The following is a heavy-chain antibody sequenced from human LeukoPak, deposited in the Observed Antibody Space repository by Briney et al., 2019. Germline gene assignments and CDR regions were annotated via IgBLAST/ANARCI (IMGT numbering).Heavy chain of an antibody. CDR3: AKCGQQLVLVDY. CDR2: ISGSGGST. D-gene: IGHD6-13*01. Sequence: GGSLRLSCAASGFTFSSYSMNWVRQAPGKGLEWVSAISGSGGSTYYADSVKGRFTISRDNSKNTLYLQMNSLRAEDTAVYYCAKCGQQLVLVDYWGQGTLVTVSS. V-gene: IGHV3-23*01. J-gene: IGHJ4*02. CDR1: GFTFSSYS.